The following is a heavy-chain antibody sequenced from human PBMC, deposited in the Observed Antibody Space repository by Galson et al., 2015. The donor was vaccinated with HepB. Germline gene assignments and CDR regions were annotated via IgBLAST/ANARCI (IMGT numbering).Heavy chain of an antibody. CDR2: TRYGGST. D-gene: IGHD1-1*01. J-gene: IGHJ3*02. CDR1: GDSIFSSFYY. Sequence: ETLSLTCSVSGDSIFSSFYYWVWIRQPPGKGLEWIGSTRYGGSTTYNPALTSRVTISIDTSKNQFSLKLSAVTAADTAVYYCTREDQDAANDAFDIWGQGTMVTVSS. V-gene: IGHV4-39*01. CDR3: TREDQDAANDAFDI.